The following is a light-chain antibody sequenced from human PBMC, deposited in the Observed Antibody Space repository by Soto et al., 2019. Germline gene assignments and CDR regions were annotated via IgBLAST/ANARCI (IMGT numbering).Light chain of an antibody. CDR3: QQYYSYPPT. CDR1: QGISSY. CDR2: AAS. Sequence: AIRMTQSPSSLSASTGDRVTITCRASQGISSYLAWYQQKPGKAPKLLIYAASTLQSGVPSRFSGSGSGTDFTLTISCLQSEDFATYYRQQYYSYPPTFGQGTKV. V-gene: IGKV1-8*01. J-gene: IGKJ1*01.